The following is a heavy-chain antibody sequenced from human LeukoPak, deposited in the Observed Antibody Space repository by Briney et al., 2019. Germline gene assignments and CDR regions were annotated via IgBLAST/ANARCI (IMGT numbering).Heavy chain of an antibody. V-gene: IGHV3-20*01. CDR1: GFTFDDYG. CDR2: INWNDGST. J-gene: IGHJ3*02. D-gene: IGHD3-10*01. CDR3: AREITASDAFDI. Sequence: RPGGSLRLSCAASGFTFDDYGMSWVRQAPGKGLEWVSGINWNDGSTSYADSVKGRFTISRDNAKNSLYLQMNSLRAEDTALYHCAREITASDAFDIWGQGTMVTVSS.